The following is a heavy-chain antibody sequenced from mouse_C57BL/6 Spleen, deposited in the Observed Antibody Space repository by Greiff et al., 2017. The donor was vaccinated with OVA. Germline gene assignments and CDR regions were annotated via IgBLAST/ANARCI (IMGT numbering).Heavy chain of an antibody. CDR3: ARSGNDGYHCDY. V-gene: IGHV1-82*01. D-gene: IGHD2-3*01. CDR2: IYPGDGDT. Sequence: QVQLQQSGPELVKPGASVKISCKASGYAFSSSWMNWVKQRPGKGLEWIGRIYPGDGDTNYNGKFKGKATLTADKSSSTAYMQLSSLTSEDSAVYFCARSGNDGYHCDYWGQGTTLTVSS. CDR1: GYAFSSSW. J-gene: IGHJ2*01.